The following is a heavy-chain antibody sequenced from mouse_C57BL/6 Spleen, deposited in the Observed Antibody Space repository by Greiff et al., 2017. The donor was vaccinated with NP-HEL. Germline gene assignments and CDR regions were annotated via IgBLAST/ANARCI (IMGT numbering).Heavy chain of an antibody. Sequence: EVQRVESGPELVKPGASVKISCKASGYAFSSSWMNWVKQRPEQGLEWIGWIDPENGDTEYASKFQGKATITADTSSNTAYLQLSSLTSEDTAVYYCTTGLNYWGQGTTLTVSS. J-gene: IGHJ2*01. CDR3: TTGLNY. CDR2: IDPENGDT. D-gene: IGHD3-3*01. V-gene: IGHV14-4*01. CDR1: GYAFSSSW.